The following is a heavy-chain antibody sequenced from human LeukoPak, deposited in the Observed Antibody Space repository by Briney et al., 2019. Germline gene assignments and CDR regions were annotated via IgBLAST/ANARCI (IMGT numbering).Heavy chain of an antibody. V-gene: IGHV3-30*02. J-gene: IGHJ4*02. Sequence: GGSLRLSCAASGFTFSSYGMHWVRQAPGKGLDWVAFIRYDGSNKYYADSVKGRFTISRDNSKNTLYPQMNSLRAEDTAVYYCAKDEGYCSSTSCRYNNYWGQGTLVTVSS. CDR3: AKDEGYCSSTSCRYNNY. CDR1: GFTFSSYG. D-gene: IGHD2-2*01. CDR2: IRYDGSNK.